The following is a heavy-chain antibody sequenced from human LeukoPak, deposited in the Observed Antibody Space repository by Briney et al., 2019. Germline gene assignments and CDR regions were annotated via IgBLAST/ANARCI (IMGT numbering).Heavy chain of an antibody. J-gene: IGHJ6*02. CDR3: ARVPNSSSWPKAAYYYYYGMDV. D-gene: IGHD6-13*01. V-gene: IGHV3-21*01. CDR2: IDSSSSYI. CDR1: GFIISSYA. Sequence: GGSLRLSCAGSGFIISSYAMSWVRQAPGKGLEWVASIDSSSSYIYYADSEKGRLTISRDNAKNSLYLQMNSLRAEDTAVYYCARVPNSSSWPKAAYYYYYGMDVWGQGTTVTVSS.